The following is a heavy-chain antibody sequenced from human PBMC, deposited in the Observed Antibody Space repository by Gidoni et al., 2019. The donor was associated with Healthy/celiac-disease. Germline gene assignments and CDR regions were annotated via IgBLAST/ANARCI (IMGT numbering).Heavy chain of an antibody. D-gene: IGHD4-4*01. J-gene: IGHJ6*02. CDR3: ASPRMTTVIRRHSDYYGMDV. CDR1: GGTFSSYA. CDR2: IIPICGIA. Sequence: QVQLVQSGAAVKKPGSSVKVSCKASGGTFSSYAISWVRQAPGQGLEWMGGIIPICGIANYSQKFQGRVTMTADKSTSTAYMELSSLRSEDTAVYYCASPRMTTVIRRHSDYYGMDVWGQGTTVTVSS. V-gene: IGHV1-69*17.